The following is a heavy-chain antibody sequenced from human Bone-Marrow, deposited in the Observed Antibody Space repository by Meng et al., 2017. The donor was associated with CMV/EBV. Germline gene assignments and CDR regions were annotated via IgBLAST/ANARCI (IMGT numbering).Heavy chain of an antibody. CDR3: ARDQRFLESHYYYNGMDV. CDR2: SYFSGST. V-gene: IGHV4-59*01. J-gene: IGHJ6*02. CDR1: GASISSYY. D-gene: IGHD3-3*01. Sequence: SETLSLTCTVSGASISSYYWSWIRQPPGKGLEWIGYSYFSGSTNYNPSLKSRITISVDTSKNQFSLKMSSVTAADTAVYYCARDQRFLESHYYYNGMDVWGQGTTVTVYS.